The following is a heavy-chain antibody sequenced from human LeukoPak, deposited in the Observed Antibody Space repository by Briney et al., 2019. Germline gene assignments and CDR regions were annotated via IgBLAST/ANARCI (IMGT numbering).Heavy chain of an antibody. D-gene: IGHD5-12*01. V-gene: IGHV4-34*01. J-gene: IGHJ6*03. CDR2: INHSGST. Sequence: SETLSLTCAVYGGSFSGYYWSWIRQPPGKGLEWIGEINHSGSTNYNPSLKSRVTISVDTSKNQFSLKLSSVTAADTAVYYCARHRLDPSYYYYYYMDVWGKGTTVTISS. CDR1: GGSFSGYY. CDR3: ARHRLDPSYYYYYYMDV.